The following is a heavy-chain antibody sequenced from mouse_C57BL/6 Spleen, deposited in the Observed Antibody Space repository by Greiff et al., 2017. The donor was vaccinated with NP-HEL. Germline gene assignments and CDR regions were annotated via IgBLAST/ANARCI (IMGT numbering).Heavy chain of an antibody. D-gene: IGHD1-1*01. V-gene: IGHV7-3*01. Sequence: DVMLVESGGGLVQPGGSLSLSCAASGFTFTDYYMSWVRQPPGKALEWLGFIRNKANGYTTESSSSVKGRFTISRATSQSILYLQMHALRAEDSATYYCARWGGSSYAWFADWGQGTLVTVSA. CDR3: ARWGGSSYAWFAD. CDR1: GFTFTDYY. CDR2: IRNKANGYTT. J-gene: IGHJ3*01.